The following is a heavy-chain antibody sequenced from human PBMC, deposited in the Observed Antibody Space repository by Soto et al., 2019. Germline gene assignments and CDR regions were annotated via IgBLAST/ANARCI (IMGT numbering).Heavy chain of an antibody. D-gene: IGHD6-13*01. J-gene: IGHJ5*02. CDR2: IIPIFGTA. CDR3: ASEAATGGIAGEFDP. Sequence: SVKVSCKASGGTFSSYAISWVRQAPGQGLEWMGGIIPIFGTANYAQKFQGRVTITADESTSTAYMELSSLRSEDTAVYYCASEAATGGIAGEFDPWGQGTQVTVSS. V-gene: IGHV1-69*13. CDR1: GGTFSSYA.